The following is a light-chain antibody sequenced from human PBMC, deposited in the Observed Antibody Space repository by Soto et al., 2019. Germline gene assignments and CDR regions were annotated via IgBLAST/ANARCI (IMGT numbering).Light chain of an antibody. J-gene: IGLJ1*01. CDR3: SSYTSSSTLSTYV. Sequence: QSALTQPASVSGSPGQSITISCTGTSSDVGGYNYVSWYQHHPGKAPKLMIYDVSNRPSGVSNRFSGSKSGNTASLIISGLQAEVEADYYCSSYTSSSTLSTYVFGTGTKVTVL. V-gene: IGLV2-14*03. CDR2: DVS. CDR1: SSDVGGYNY.